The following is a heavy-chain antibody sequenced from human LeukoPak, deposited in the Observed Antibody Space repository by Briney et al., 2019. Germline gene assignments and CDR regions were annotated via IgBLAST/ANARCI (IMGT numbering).Heavy chain of an antibody. CDR1: GFTYHSYE. CDR3: ASLDLGFGGY. V-gene: IGHV3-48*03. J-gene: IGHJ4*02. Sequence: GGSVTLPYAASGFTYHSYEMMWLRPAPGQGVEWVSYISSSSSTINYADSVKSRVTISRDNAKNPLYLQMNSLRAEDTAVYYCASLDLGFGGYWGQGTLVTVSS. D-gene: IGHD3-10*01. CDR2: ISSSSSTI.